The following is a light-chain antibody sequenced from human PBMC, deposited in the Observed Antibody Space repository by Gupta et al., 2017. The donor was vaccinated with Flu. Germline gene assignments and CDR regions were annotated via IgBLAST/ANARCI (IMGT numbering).Light chain of an antibody. J-gene: IGLJ2*01. Sequence: TSTDGLFYEYVYWYQQYPANAPTLIIYDVDKRPSGVPGRFSGSKSGSTASLTISGLQPEDEAEYICCSSLATDNVLFGRGTKLTVL. CDR2: DVD. V-gene: IGLV2-11*03. CDR1: STDGLFYEY. CDR3: CSSLATDNVL.